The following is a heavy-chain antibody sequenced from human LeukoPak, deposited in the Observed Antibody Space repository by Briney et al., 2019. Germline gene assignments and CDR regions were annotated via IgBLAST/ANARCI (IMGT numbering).Heavy chain of an antibody. V-gene: IGHV4-38-2*01. J-gene: IGHJ3*02. Sequence: PSETLSLTCAVSGYSISSGYYWGWIRQPPGKELEWIGSIYHSGSTYYNPSLKSRVTISVDTSKNQFSLKLSSVTAADTAVYYCARDSSSSYSDAFDIWGQGTMVTVSS. CDR3: ARDSSSSYSDAFDI. CDR2: IYHSGST. CDR1: GYSISSGYY. D-gene: IGHD6-13*01.